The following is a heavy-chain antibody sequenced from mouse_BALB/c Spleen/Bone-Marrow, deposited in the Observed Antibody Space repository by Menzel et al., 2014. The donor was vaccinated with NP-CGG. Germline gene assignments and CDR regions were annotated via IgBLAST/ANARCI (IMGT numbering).Heavy chain of an antibody. CDR3: ARDGDYRYAWFAY. V-gene: IGHV5-4*02. CDR2: ISDAGSYT. Sequence: DVMLVKSGGGLVKPGGSLKLSCAASGFTFSDYYMYWVRQTPEKRLEWVATISDAGSYTYYPDSVKGRFTISRDNAKNNLYLQMISLKSEDTAMYYCARDGDYRYAWFAYWGQGTLVTVST. J-gene: IGHJ3*01. D-gene: IGHD2-14*01. CDR1: GFTFSDYY.